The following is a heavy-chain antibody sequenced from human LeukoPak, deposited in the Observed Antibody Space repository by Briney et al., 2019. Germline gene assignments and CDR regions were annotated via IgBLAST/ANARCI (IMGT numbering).Heavy chain of an antibody. CDR2: VYYSGST. Sequence: SETLSLTCTVSGGSISTYYWSWIRQPPGKGLEWIGYVYYSGSTNYNPSLMGRVTMSVDTSKNQFSLKLSSVTAADTAVYYCARDAWDYYDSSGYGYWGQGTLVTVSS. CDR3: ARDAWDYYDSSGYGY. J-gene: IGHJ4*02. V-gene: IGHV4-59*12. CDR1: GGSISTYY. D-gene: IGHD3-22*01.